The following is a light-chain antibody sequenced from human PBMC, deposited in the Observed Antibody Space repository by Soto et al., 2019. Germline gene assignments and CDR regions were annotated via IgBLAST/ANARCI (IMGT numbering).Light chain of an antibody. CDR2: KTF. Sequence: DIQMTQSPSTLSASVGDRVTITCRASQAISSRLVWYQQKPGKAPKLLIYKTFTLEGGVPSRFSGSGSGTEFTLTISSLQPDDLAIYYCQHYDTYSPFGGGTKVEIK. V-gene: IGKV1-5*03. CDR1: QAISSR. CDR3: QHYDTYSP. J-gene: IGKJ4*02.